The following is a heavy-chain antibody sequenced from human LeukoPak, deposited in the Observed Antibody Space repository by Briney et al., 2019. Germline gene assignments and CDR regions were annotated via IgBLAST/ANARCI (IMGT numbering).Heavy chain of an antibody. Sequence: GRALRLSCVASGFTFKSYGMHWVRQAPGKGLEWVAIIWYDGSNKYYADFVKGRFTTSRDNSKNTLYLQMNSLRADDTAVYYCARVSGYSGTWYVDYWGQGTLVTVSS. CDR2: IWYDGSNK. J-gene: IGHJ4*02. CDR3: ARVSGYSGTWYVDY. D-gene: IGHD6-13*01. CDR1: GFTFKSYG. V-gene: IGHV3-33*01.